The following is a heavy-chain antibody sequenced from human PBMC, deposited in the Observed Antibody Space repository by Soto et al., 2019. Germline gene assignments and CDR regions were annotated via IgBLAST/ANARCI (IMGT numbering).Heavy chain of an antibody. J-gene: IGHJ5*02. V-gene: IGHV3-48*01. CDR1: GFTFSSYS. CDR3: PRESDLYNWFDP. CDR2: ISSSSATI. Sequence: EVQLVESGGGLVQPGGSLRLSCAASGFTFSSYSMNWVRQAPGKGLEWVSYISSSSATIYYADSVKGRFTISRDNAKNPLYLQMNSLRAEDTAVYYCPRESDLYNWFDPWGQGTLVTVSS.